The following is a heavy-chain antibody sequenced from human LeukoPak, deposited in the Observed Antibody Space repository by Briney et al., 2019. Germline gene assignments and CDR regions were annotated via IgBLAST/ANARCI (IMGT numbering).Heavy chain of an antibody. CDR2: ISGSDDTT. J-gene: IGHJ4*02. V-gene: IGHV3-23*01. Sequence: GGSLRLSCAASGFTFSNYGMSWVRQAPGKGLEWVSSISGSDDTTYYGDSVKVRFTISRDNSKNTLYLQMNSLRVEDTAVYYCARVPPGTTFLIGPSDYWGQGTLVTVSS. D-gene: IGHD1-1*01. CDR1: GFTFSNYG. CDR3: ARVPPGTTFLIGPSDY.